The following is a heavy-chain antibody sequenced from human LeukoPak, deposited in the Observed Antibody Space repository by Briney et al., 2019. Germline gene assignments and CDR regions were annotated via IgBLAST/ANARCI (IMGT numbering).Heavy chain of an antibody. Sequence: SETLSLTCTVSGGSISSSSYYWGWIRQPPGKGLEWIGSIYYSGSTYYNPSLKSRVTISVDTSKNQFSLKLSSVTAADTAVYYCARNSIRIFGVADDDYWGQGTWSPSPQ. J-gene: IGHJ4*02. D-gene: IGHD3-3*01. CDR2: IYYSGST. V-gene: IGHV4-39*01. CDR3: ARNSIRIFGVADDDY. CDR1: GGSISSSSYY.